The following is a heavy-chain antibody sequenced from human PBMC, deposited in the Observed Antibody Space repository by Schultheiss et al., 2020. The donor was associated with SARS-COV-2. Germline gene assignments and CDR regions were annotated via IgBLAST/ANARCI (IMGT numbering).Heavy chain of an antibody. Sequence: SQTLSLTCAVSGYSISSGYYWGWIRQPPGKGLEWIGEINHSGSTNYNPSLKSRVTISVDKSKNQFSLKLSSVTAADTAVYYCARDSRYYDFWSGRGYYGMDVWGQGTTVTVSS. CDR1: GYSISSGYY. D-gene: IGHD3-3*01. CDR3: ARDSRYYDFWSGRGYYGMDV. J-gene: IGHJ6*02. CDR2: INHSGST. V-gene: IGHV4-38-2*02.